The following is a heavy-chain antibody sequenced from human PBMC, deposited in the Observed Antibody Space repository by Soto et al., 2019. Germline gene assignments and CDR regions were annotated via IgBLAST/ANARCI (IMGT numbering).Heavy chain of an antibody. V-gene: IGHV3-30-3*01. CDR2: VFNDESSI. CDR1: GSGFSALA. J-gene: IGHJ4*02. D-gene: IGHD2-21*02. Sequence: GGSLRLSCTASGSGFSALAMHWIRQPPGKGLEWVAVVFNDESSISYADSVKGRFTISRDNSRNTLYLQMNSLRAEDTAVYYCARASFCGGDCYSTGIDYWGQGTLVTVSS. CDR3: ARASFCGGDCYSTGIDY.